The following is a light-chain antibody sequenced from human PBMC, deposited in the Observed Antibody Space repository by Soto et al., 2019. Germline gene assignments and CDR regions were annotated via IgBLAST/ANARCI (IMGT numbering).Light chain of an antibody. V-gene: IGKV1-39*01. CDR1: QSISSY. CDR3: HQSYSTPYT. CDR2: AAS. Sequence: DIQMTQSPSSLSASVGDRVTITCRASQSISSYLNWYQQKPGKAPKLLIYAASSLQSGVPSRFSGCGSGTDFTLTISRLQPEDFATYYGHQSYSTPYTFGQGTKLEI. J-gene: IGKJ2*01.